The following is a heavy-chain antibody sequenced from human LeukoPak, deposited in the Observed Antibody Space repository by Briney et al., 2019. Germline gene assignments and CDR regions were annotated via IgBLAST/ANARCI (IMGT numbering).Heavy chain of an antibody. CDR1: GYTFISYG. V-gene: IGHV1-18*04. D-gene: IGHD3-16*01. CDR2: ISPHKDRS. J-gene: IGHJ6*03. Sequence: ASVKVSCKASGYTFISYGINWVRQAPGQGLEWMAYISPHKDRSHYAQNFQGRVAMTTDTSTTTAYMELSSLRSDDTAIYYSARVRGAGYMDVWGNGTTVIISS. CDR3: ARVRGAGYMDV.